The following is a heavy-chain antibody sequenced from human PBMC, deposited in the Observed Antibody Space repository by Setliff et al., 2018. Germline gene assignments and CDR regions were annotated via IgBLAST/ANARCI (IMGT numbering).Heavy chain of an antibody. CDR3: ARGGGYNSGSYQGGFYYMDV. J-gene: IGHJ6*03. V-gene: IGHV4-34*01. CDR1: GGSFSDYH. CDR2: INHSGSS. D-gene: IGHD6-19*01. Sequence: SETLSLTCAVYGGSFSDYHWSWIRQTPGKGLEWIGKINHSGSSTYNPSLKSRVTISLYTSKSQFSLTLSPVAAADTAVYYCARGGGYNSGSYQGGFYYMDVWGKGTTVTVSS.